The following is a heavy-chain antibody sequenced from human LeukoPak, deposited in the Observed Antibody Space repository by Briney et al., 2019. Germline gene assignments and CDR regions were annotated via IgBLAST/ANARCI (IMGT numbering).Heavy chain of an antibody. J-gene: IGHJ4*02. CDR1: GGTFSSYA. CDR3: ARSGGSYYIARRRLDY. V-gene: IGHV1-18*01. CDR2: ISAYNGNT. Sequence: ASVKVSCKASGGTFSSYAISWVRQAPGQGLEWMGWISAYNGNTNYAQKLQGRVTMTTDTSTSTAYMELRSLRSDDTAVYYCARSGGSYYIARRRLDYWGQGTLVTVSS. D-gene: IGHD1-26*01.